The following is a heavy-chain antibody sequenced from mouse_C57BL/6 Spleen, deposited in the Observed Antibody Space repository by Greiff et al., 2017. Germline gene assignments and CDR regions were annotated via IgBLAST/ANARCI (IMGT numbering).Heavy chain of an antibody. V-gene: IGHV14-4*01. CDR2: IDPENGDT. Sequence: EVQLQQSGAELVRPGASVKLSCTASGFNIKDDYMHWVKQRPDQGLEWIGWIDPENGDTEYASKFQGKATITADTSSNTAYLQLSSLTSEDTAVYYCTTGSYYSNYWYFDVWGTGTTVTVSS. J-gene: IGHJ1*03. D-gene: IGHD2-5*01. CDR3: TTGSYYSNYWYFDV. CDR1: GFNIKDDY.